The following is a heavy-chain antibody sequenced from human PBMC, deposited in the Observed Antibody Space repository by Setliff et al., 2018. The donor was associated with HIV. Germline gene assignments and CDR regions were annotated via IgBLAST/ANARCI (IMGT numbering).Heavy chain of an antibody. D-gene: IGHD4-17*01. Sequence: PSETLSLTCTVSGGSSSSSSFYWGWIRQPPGKGLEWIGSIYYSGNTYYNPSLKSRVTISVDTSKNQFSLKLSSVTAADTAVYYCARQKTVTTYFDYWGQGTLVTVSS. J-gene: IGHJ4*02. CDR2: IYYSGNT. CDR3: ARQKTVTTYFDY. V-gene: IGHV4-39*01. CDR1: GGSSSSSSFY.